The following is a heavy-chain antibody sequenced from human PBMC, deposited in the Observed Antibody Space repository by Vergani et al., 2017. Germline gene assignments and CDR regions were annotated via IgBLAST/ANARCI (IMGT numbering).Heavy chain of an antibody. CDR3: AGSRVYYGAGSPDY. CDR1: GASVNSYY. D-gene: IGHD3-10*01. Sequence: QVKLQESGPGLVKPSETLSLTCTVSGASVNSYYWSWIRQPPGKGLEWMGYVSFRGDTLYDPSVKGRMTITLNTSSNQFSLYLTSVTAADTAFYYCAGSRVYYGAGSPDYWGQGTLVTVSS. CDR2: VSFRGDT. V-gene: IGHV4-59*02. J-gene: IGHJ4*02.